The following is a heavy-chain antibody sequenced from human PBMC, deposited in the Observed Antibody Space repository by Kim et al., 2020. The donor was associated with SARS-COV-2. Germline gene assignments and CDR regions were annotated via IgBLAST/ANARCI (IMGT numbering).Heavy chain of an antibody. CDR2: ISYDGSNK. CDR1: GFTVSSYA. D-gene: IGHD3-10*01. CDR3: ARDLGGVRGVITTNYYYYGRDV. J-gene: IGHJ6*02. Sequence: GGSLRLSCAASGFTVSSYAMHWVRQAPGKGLEWVAVISYDGSNKYYADSVKGRFTISRDNSKNTLYLQMNSLRAEDTAVYYCARDLGGVRGVITTNYYYYGRDVWGQGTTVTVSS. V-gene: IGHV3-30-3*01.